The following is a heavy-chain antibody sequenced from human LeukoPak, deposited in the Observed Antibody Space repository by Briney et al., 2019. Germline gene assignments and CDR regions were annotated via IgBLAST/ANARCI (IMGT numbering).Heavy chain of an antibody. CDR3: ARGSTGSYFDY. D-gene: IGHD3-9*01. CDR1: GGSISSSSYY. J-gene: IGHJ4*02. CDR2: IYYSGST. V-gene: IGHV4-39*07. Sequence: SETLSLTCTVSGGSISSSSYYWGWIRQPPGKGLEWIGSIYYSGSTYYNPSLKSRVTISVDTSKNQFSLKLSSVTAADTAVYYYARGSTGSYFDYWGQGTLVTVSS.